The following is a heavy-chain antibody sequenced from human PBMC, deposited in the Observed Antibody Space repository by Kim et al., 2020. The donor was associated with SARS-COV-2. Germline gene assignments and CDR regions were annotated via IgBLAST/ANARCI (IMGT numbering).Heavy chain of an antibody. D-gene: IGHD2-15*01. J-gene: IGHJ6*02. CDR1: GFTFSSYA. Sequence: GGSLRLSCAASGFTFSSYAMHWVRQAPGKGLEWVAVISYDGSNKYYADSVKCRFTISRDNSKTTLYLQMNSLRAEDTAVYYCARDEDIVVVVAATEKFSRYYGMDVWGQGTTVTVSS. CDR2: ISYDGSNK. CDR3: ARDEDIVVVVAATEKFSRYYGMDV. V-gene: IGHV3-30*04.